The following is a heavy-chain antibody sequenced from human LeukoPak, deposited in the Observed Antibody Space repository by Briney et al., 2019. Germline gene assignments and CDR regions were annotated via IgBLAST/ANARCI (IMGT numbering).Heavy chain of an antibody. D-gene: IGHD6-13*01. J-gene: IGHJ3*02. CDR3: ARGWARDGFNI. CDR2: TYYDSKWYN. V-gene: IGHV6-1*01. CDR1: GDSVSNNA. Sequence: SQTLSLTCVISGDSVSNNAWNCVTQTPSGGLECLGRTYYDSKWYNHYAESVKSRISINPDTSKNQFSLQLNSVTPEDTAVYYCARGWARDGFNIWSQGTMVTVSS.